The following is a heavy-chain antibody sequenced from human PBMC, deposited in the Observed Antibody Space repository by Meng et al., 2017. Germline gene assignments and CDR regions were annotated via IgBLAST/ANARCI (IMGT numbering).Heavy chain of an antibody. CDR1: GFSLSTSGVG. CDR2: IYWDDDK. D-gene: IGHD5-24*01. V-gene: IGHV2-5*02. CDR3: AHRPNVEMATYHFDY. Sequence: QITFKESGPTLVKPTQTLTLTCTFSGFSLSTSGVGVGWIRQPPGKALEWLALIYWDDDKRYSPSLKSRLTITKDTSKNQVVLTMTNMDPVDTATYYCAHRPNVEMATYHFDYWGQGTLVTVSS. J-gene: IGHJ4*02.